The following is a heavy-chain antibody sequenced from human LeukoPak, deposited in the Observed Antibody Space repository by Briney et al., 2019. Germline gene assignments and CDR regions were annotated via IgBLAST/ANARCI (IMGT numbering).Heavy chain of an antibody. Sequence: ASVKVSCKASGYTFTSYGISWVRQAPGQGLEWMGWISANDGNTDYPQKLQGRVTMTTDTSTSTAYMELRSLRSDDTAVYYCAKESHVTREDYWGQGTLVTVSS. CDR3: AKESHVTREDY. D-gene: IGHD3-10*01. J-gene: IGHJ4*02. CDR1: GYTFTSYG. CDR2: ISANDGNT. V-gene: IGHV1-18*01.